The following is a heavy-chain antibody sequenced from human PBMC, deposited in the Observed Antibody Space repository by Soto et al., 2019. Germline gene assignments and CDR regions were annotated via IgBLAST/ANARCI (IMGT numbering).Heavy chain of an antibody. CDR1: GFTFSSYG. CDR3: AKELTMID. Sequence: QVQLVESGGGVVQPGRSLRLSCAASGFTFSSYGMHWVRQAPGKGLACVAVISYDGSNKYYADSVKGRFTISRDNSKNTLYLQMNSLRAEDTAVYYCAKELTMIDWGQGTLVTVSS. D-gene: IGHD3-22*01. CDR2: ISYDGSNK. J-gene: IGHJ4*02. V-gene: IGHV3-30*18.